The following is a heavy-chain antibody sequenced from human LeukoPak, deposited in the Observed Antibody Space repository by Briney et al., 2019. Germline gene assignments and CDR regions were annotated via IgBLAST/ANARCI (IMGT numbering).Heavy chain of an antibody. J-gene: IGHJ4*02. V-gene: IGHV1-69*13. CDR2: IIPIFGTA. Sequence: SVKVSCKASGGTFSSYAISWVRQAPGQGLEWMGGIIPIFGTANYAQKFQGRVTITADESTSTAYMELSSLRSEDTAVYYCARAITIFGVVKPPDYWGQGTLVTVSS. CDR3: ARAITIFGVVKPPDY. CDR1: GGTFSSYA. D-gene: IGHD3-3*01.